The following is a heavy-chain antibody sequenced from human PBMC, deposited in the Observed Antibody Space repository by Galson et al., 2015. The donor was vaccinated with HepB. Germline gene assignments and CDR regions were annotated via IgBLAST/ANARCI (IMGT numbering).Heavy chain of an antibody. CDR1: GYTFTDYF. V-gene: IGHV1-2*02. Sequence: SVKVSCKASGYTFTDYFLHWVRQAPGQGLEWMGWFNPNSGNTNYTQKFQGRVTMTRDTSISTAYMELDRLKSDDTAVYYCTRVGGTMLRGVTSRWFDPWGQGTLVTVSS. J-gene: IGHJ5*02. CDR3: TRVGGTMLRGVTSRWFDP. CDR2: FNPNSGNT. D-gene: IGHD3-10*01.